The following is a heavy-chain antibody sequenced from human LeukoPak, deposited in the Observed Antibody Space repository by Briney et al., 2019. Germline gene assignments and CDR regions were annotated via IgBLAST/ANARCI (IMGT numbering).Heavy chain of an antibody. Sequence: PGGSLKLSCAASGFTLSSYAMSWVRQAPGKGLEWVSAIRGSGGGTYYADSVKGRFTISRDNSKNTLYLQMNSLRAEDTAIYYCAKAPGDLYFDYWGQGTLVTVSS. CDR2: IRGSGGGT. J-gene: IGHJ4*02. CDR3: AKAPGDLYFDY. V-gene: IGHV3-23*01. D-gene: IGHD4-17*01. CDR1: GFTLSSYA.